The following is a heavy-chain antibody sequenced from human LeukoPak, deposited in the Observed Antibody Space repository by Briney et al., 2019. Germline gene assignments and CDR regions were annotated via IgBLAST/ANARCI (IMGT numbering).Heavy chain of an antibody. CDR2: IYPRDGST. V-gene: IGHV1-46*01. CDR1: GYTFTSNY. Sequence: GASVKVSCKASGYTFTSNYIHWVRQAPGQGLEWMGMIYPRDGSTSYAQKFQGRVTVTRDTATSTVYMELNSLRSEDTAIYYCARGGFGLGVGGTKGLNWFDPWGQGTLVTVSS. D-gene: IGHD1-26*01. J-gene: IGHJ5*02. CDR3: ARGGFGLGVGGTKGLNWFDP.